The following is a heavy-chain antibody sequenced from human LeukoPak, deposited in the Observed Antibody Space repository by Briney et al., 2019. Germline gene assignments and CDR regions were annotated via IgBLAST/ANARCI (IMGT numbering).Heavy chain of an antibody. V-gene: IGHV1-24*01. CDR3: ARVRGRLGELSYFDY. Sequence: ASVKVSCKVSGYTLTELSMHWVRQAPGKGLEWMGGFDPEDGETIYAQKFQGRVTMTTDTSTSTAYMELRSLRSDDTAVYYCARVRGRLGELSYFDYWGQGTLVTVSS. CDR2: FDPEDGET. D-gene: IGHD3-16*02. J-gene: IGHJ4*02. CDR1: GYTLTELS.